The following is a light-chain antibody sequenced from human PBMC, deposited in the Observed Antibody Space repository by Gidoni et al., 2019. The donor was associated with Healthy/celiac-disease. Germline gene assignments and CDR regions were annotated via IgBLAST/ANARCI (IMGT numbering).Light chain of an antibody. J-gene: IGKJ2*01. CDR3: QQRDNWPPGT. V-gene: IGKV3-11*01. Sequence: VLTQSPAILSLSPGERATLSCRASESVGTYLAWYQQKPGQAPRLVIYDASSRATGVPARFRGSGSETDFTLVINNLEPEDFAIYYCQQRDNWPPGTFXQXTKLEIK. CDR2: DAS. CDR1: ESVGTY.